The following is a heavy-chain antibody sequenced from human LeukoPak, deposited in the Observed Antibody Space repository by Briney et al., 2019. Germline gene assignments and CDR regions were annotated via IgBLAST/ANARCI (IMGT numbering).Heavy chain of an antibody. Sequence: ASVKVSCKASGGTFSSYAISWVRQAPGQGLEWMGRIIPILGIANYAQKFQGRVTITADKSTSTAYMELSSLRSEDTAVYYCARARRELGYCSSTSCYSSGYWGQGTLVTVSS. CDR1: GGTFSSYA. CDR2: IIPILGIA. J-gene: IGHJ4*02. CDR3: ARARRELGYCSSTSCYSSGY. D-gene: IGHD2-2*01. V-gene: IGHV1-69*04.